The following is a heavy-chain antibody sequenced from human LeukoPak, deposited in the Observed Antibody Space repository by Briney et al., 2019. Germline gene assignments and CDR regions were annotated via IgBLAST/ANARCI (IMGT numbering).Heavy chain of an antibody. CDR1: GFTFSNYA. D-gene: IGHD6-13*01. CDR3: AKDHAAAGTIGDY. Sequence: PGGSLRLSCAASGFTFSNYAMNWVRQPPGKGLEWVSGIRVGGELYYADSVKGRFTISRDNSENTLYLQMSGLRAEDTAVYYCAKDHAAAGTIGDYWGQGTLVTVSS. V-gene: IGHV3-23*01. CDR2: IRVGGEL. J-gene: IGHJ4*02.